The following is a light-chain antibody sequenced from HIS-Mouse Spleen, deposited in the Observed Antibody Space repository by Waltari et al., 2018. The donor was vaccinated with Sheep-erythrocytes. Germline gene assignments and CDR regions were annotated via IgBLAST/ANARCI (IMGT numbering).Light chain of an antibody. CDR1: SSDVGGYNY. CDR3: CSYAGSYNHV. J-gene: IGLJ1*01. V-gene: IGLV2-11*01. Sequence: QSALTQPRSVSGSPGQSVTISCTGTSSDVGGYNYVSWYQQHPGKAPKLMIYDVSNRPSGVLARFSGSKSGNTASLTISGLQAEDEADYYCCSYAGSYNHVFATGTKVTVL. CDR2: DVS.